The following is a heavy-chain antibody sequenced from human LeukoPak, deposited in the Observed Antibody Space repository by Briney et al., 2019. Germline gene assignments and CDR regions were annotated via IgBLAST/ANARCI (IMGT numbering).Heavy chain of an antibody. V-gene: IGHV3-30*04. CDR3: ARDPSVLRFGELSSYYFDY. CDR1: GFTFSSYA. CDR2: ISYDGSNK. D-gene: IGHD3-10*01. J-gene: IGHJ4*02. Sequence: GGSLRLSCAASGFTFSSYAMHWVRQAPGKGLEWVAVISYDGSNKYYADSVKGRFTISRDNSKNTLYLQMNSLRAGDTAVYYCARDPSVLRFGELSSYYFDYWGQGTLVTVSS.